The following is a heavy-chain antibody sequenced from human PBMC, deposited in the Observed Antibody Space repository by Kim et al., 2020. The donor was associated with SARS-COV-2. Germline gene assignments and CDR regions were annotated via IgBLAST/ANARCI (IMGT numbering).Heavy chain of an antibody. J-gene: IGHJ6*02. V-gene: IGHV3-11*01. Sequence: VKGRFTISRDNAKKSLYLQMNSLRAEETAVYYCARGYSNLQLPTYNYGMDVWGQGTTVTVSS. D-gene: IGHD5-12*01. CDR3: ARGYSNLQLPTYNYGMDV.